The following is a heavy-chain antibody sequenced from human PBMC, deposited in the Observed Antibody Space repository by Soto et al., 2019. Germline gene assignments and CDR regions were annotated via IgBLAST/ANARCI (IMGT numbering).Heavy chain of an antibody. D-gene: IGHD5-12*01. V-gene: IGHV1-58*02. Sequence: QMQLVQSGPEVKKPGTSVKVSCKASGFTFTSSAMQWVRQARGQRLEWIGWIVVGSGNTNYAQTFQERVSITRHMSTRTASRELSSLRSEDTAVYYCAAGVTYDGNFDIWGQGTMVTVSS. J-gene: IGHJ3*02. CDR1: GFTFTSSA. CDR2: IVVGSGNT. CDR3: AAGVTYDGNFDI.